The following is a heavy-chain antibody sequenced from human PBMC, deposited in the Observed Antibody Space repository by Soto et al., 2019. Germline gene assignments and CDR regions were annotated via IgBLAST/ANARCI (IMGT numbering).Heavy chain of an antibody. D-gene: IGHD3-22*01. J-gene: IGHJ4*02. CDR2: IIAIIGKT. V-gene: IGHV1-69*02. CDR1: GGTFSSYT. CDR3: ATPQDYDGCLDS. Sequence: SVKVSCKASGGTFSSYTISWVRQAPGQGLEWMGRIIAIIGKTNYAQKFQGRVTFTRDTSANTAYMELSSLRSEDTAVYYCATPQDYDGCLDSWGQGTLVTVSS.